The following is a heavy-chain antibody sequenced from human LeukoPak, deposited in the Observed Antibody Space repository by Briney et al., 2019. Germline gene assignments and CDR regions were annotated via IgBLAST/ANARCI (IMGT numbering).Heavy chain of an antibody. CDR1: GYSISSGYY. Sequence: SETLSLTCTVSGYSISSGYYWGWIRQPPGKGLEWIGSIYHSGSTYYNPSLKSRVTISVDTSKNQFSLKLSSVTAADTAVYYCARDEQGLWFGEFRNYYYYYMDVWGKGTTVTISS. V-gene: IGHV4-38-2*02. CDR2: IYHSGST. D-gene: IGHD3-10*01. J-gene: IGHJ6*03. CDR3: ARDEQGLWFGEFRNYYYYYMDV.